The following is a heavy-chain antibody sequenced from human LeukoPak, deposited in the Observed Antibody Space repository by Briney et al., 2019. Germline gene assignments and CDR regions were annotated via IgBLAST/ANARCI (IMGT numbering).Heavy chain of an antibody. V-gene: IGHV4-59*11. CDR1: GFAFSSHA. Sequence: ASLRLSCAASGFAFSSHAMSWIRQPPGKGLEWIGYIYYSGSTNYNPSLKSRVTISVDTSKNQFSLKLSSVTAADTAVYYCARVGSSGWFNDWGQGTLVTVSS. J-gene: IGHJ4*02. CDR2: IYYSGST. CDR3: ARVGSSGWFND. D-gene: IGHD6-19*01.